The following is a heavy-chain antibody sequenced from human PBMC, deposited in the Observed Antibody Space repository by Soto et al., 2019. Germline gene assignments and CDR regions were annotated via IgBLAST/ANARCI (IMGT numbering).Heavy chain of an antibody. Sequence: PGGSLRLSCAASGFTFISYAMHWVRQAPGKGLEWVAVISYDGSNKYYADSVKGRFTISRDNSKNTLYLQMNSLRAEDTAVYYCARDKIVVVPAATRRYYYGMDVWGQGTTVTVSS. CDR1: GFTFISYA. J-gene: IGHJ6*02. CDR2: ISYDGSNK. V-gene: IGHV3-30-3*01. D-gene: IGHD2-2*01. CDR3: ARDKIVVVPAATRRYYYGMDV.